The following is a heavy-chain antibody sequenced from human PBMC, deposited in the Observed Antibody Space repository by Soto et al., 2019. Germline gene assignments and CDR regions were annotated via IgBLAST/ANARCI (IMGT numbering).Heavy chain of an antibody. CDR2: IIPIFGTA. V-gene: IGHV1-69*06. CDR1: GGTFSSYA. CDR3: ARDNGSGRFQEVRYYYYYGMDV. D-gene: IGHD3-3*01. J-gene: IGHJ6*02. Sequence: QVQLVQSAAEVKKPGSSVKVSCKASGGTFSSYAISWVRQAPGQGLEWMGGIIPIFGTANYAQKFQGRVTITADKSTGRAYMELSSLRSEDTAVYYCARDNGSGRFQEVRYYYYYGMDVWGQGTTVTVSS.